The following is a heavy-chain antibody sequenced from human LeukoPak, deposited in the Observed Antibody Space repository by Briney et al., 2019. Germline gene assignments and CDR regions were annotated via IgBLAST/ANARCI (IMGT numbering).Heavy chain of an antibody. V-gene: IGHV1-2*02. CDR1: GYTFTGYY. CDR3: ARGEGYYDSSGYTY. Sequence: GASVKASCKASGYTFTGYYMHWVRQAPGQGLEWMGWINPNSGGTNYAQKFQGRVTMTRDTSISTAYMELSRLRSDDTAVYYCARGEGYYDSSGYTYWGQGTLVTVSS. J-gene: IGHJ4*02. CDR2: INPNSGGT. D-gene: IGHD3-22*01.